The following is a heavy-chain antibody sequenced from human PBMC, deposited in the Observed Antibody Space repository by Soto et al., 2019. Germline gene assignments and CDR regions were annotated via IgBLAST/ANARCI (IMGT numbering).Heavy chain of an antibody. J-gene: IGHJ5*02. CDR2: IGAYNGNT. CDR1: GYTFTSYG. Sequence: ASVKVSCKASGYTFTSYGISWVRQAPGQGLEWMGWIGAYNGNTNYAQKLQGRVTMTTDTSTSTAYMELRSLRSDDTAVYYCARARGSGSNHWFDPWGQGTLVTVSS. V-gene: IGHV1-18*04. D-gene: IGHD3-10*01. CDR3: ARARGSGSNHWFDP.